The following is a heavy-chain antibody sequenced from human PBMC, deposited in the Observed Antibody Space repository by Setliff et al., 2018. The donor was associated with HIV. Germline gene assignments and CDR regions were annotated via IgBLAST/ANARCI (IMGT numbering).Heavy chain of an antibody. V-gene: IGHV1-69*13. Sequence: ASVKVSCKASGGTFSSYAISWVRQAPGQGLEWMGGIIPIFNTANYAQKFQGRVTITADEPTSTAYMELRSLSSVDTAVYYCARDQISAYSYGGDVYYYYRDVWGKGTTVTAP. CDR3: ARDQISAYSYGGDVYYYYRDV. D-gene: IGHD5-18*01. CDR1: GGTFSSYA. CDR2: IIPIFNTA. J-gene: IGHJ6*03.